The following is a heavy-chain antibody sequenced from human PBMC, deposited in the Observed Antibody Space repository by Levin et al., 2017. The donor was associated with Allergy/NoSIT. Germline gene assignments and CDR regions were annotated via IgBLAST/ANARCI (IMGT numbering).Heavy chain of an antibody. Sequence: GESLKISCAASGFTFSSYAMHWVRKAPGKGLEYVSAISGSGGNTYYANSVKGRFTISRDNSKNTLYLQMGSLRAEDMAVYYCARRFGDYSGFDYWGQGTLVTVSS. V-gene: IGHV3-64*01. J-gene: IGHJ4*02. CDR2: ISGSGGNT. CDR1: GFTFSSYA. CDR3: ARRFGDYSGFDY. D-gene: IGHD4-17*01.